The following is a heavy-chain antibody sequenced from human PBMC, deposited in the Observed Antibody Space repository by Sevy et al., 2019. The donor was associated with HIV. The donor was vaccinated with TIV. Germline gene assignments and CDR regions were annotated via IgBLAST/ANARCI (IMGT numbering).Heavy chain of an antibody. CDR3: TTDGRGYCSGGSCYSVDYYYYYMDV. J-gene: IGHJ6*03. CDR1: GFTFSNAW. Sequence: GGSLRLSCAASGFTFSNAWMSWVRQAPGKGLEWVGRIKSKTDGGTTDYAAPVKGRFTISRDDSKNTLYLQMNSLKTGDPAVYYCTTDGRGYCSGGSCYSVDYYYYYMDVWGKGTTVTVSS. D-gene: IGHD2-15*01. CDR2: IKSKTDGGTT. V-gene: IGHV3-15*01.